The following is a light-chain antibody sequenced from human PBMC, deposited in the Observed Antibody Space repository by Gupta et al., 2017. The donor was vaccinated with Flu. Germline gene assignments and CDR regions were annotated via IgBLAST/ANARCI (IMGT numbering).Light chain of an antibody. J-gene: IGLJ3*02. CDR2: HKLVSYK. CDR3: KMWHSSAVV. V-gene: IGLV5-45*01. Sequence: RGHKLVSYKQRSSGVPSRVSLSKYLSANAATLTISGLQAEDEADYYCKMWHSSAVVFGGGTKLTVL.